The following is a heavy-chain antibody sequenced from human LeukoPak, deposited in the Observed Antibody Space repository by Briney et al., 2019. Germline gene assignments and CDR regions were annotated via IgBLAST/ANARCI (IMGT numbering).Heavy chain of an antibody. D-gene: IGHD3-22*01. Sequence: SVKVSCKASGGTFSSYAISWVRQAPGQGLEWMGGIIPIFGTANYAQKFQGRVTITADESTSTAYMELSSLRSEDTAVYYRAREAPREYYYDSSGLGYFDYWGQGTLVTVSS. CDR1: GGTFSSYA. J-gene: IGHJ4*02. CDR2: IIPIFGTA. V-gene: IGHV1-69*13. CDR3: AREAPREYYYDSSGLGYFDY.